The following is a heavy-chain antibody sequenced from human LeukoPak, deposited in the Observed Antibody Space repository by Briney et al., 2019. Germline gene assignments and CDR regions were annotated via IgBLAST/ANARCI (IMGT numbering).Heavy chain of an antibody. CDR1: GFTFSSYA. CDR2: ISGSGGST. Sequence: GGSLRLSCAASGFTFSSYAMSWVRQAPGKGLEGVSAISGSGGSTYYADSVKGRFTISRDNSKNTLYLQMNSLRAEDTAVYYCAKEVDSSGYYPRDLDYWGQGTLVTVSS. V-gene: IGHV3-23*01. D-gene: IGHD3-22*01. J-gene: IGHJ4*02. CDR3: AKEVDSSGYYPRDLDY.